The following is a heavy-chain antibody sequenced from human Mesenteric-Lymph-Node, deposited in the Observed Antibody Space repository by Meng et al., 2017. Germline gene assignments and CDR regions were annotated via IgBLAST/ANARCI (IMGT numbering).Heavy chain of an antibody. D-gene: IGHD3-22*01. CDR1: GFTFSDYI. J-gene: IGHJ3*01. Sequence: GESLKISCAASGFTFSDYIVQWLRQAPGKGLEWVAVTSFDESQKYYADSVKGRFTVSRDNSKSTVFLQMNSLRAEDTAVYYCAREVFYSHTSGRIGAAFDVWGQGTMVTVSS. V-gene: IGHV3-30*03. CDR2: TSFDESQK. CDR3: AREVFYSHTSGRIGAAFDV.